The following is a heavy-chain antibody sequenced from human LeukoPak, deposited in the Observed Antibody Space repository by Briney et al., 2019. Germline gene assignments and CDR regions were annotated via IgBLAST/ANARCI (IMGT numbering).Heavy chain of an antibody. Sequence: GASVKVSCKASGYTFTSYDINWVRQATGEGIEWMGWMNPNSGNTGYAQKFQGRVTMTRNTSTSTVIMELSSLRSEDTAVYYCARVITDDSSVYYYNYYYYMDVWGKGTTVTVSS. CDR3: ARVITDDSSVYYYNYYYYMDV. D-gene: IGHD3-22*01. CDR2: MNPNSGNT. J-gene: IGHJ6*03. CDR1: GYTFTSYD. V-gene: IGHV1-8*01.